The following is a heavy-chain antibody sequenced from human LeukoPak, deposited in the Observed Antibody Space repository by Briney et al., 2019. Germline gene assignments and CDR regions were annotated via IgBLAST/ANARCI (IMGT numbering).Heavy chain of an antibody. J-gene: IGHJ5*02. CDR3: ARGRWFDP. Sequence: SETLSLTCGIYGGSFSGYYWTWIRQPPGKGLEWIGEINHSGGTNYNPSLKSRVTISLDTSKNRFSLKMTTATAADTAVYYCARGRWFDPWGQGTLVIVSS. CDR1: GGSFSGYY. CDR2: INHSGGT. V-gene: IGHV4-34*01.